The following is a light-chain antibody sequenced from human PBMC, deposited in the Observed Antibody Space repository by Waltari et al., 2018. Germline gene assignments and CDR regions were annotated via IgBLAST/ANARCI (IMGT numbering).Light chain of an antibody. Sequence: QSALSQPASVSGSPGQSPNIPCTGASTDLASYNLCASSQHHPTRAPKLIIYEATKRPSGISHRFSGAKSGATASLRISGLQADDEADYYCCSYTGSSTSYGCGGGTKVTVL. V-gene: IGLV2-23*01. CDR2: EAT. J-gene: IGLJ1*01. CDR3: CSYTGSSTSYG. CDR1: STDLASYNL.